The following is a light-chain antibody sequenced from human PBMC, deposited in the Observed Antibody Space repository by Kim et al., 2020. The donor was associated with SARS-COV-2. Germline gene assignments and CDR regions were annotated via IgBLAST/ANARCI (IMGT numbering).Light chain of an antibody. J-gene: IGKJ2*01. CDR2: KAS. CDR3: QHSHSYPYT. V-gene: IGKV1-5*03. CDR1: QSISNW. Sequence: DIQMTQSPSTLSASVGDRVTITCRASQSISNWLAWYQQKPGKVPKVLIYKASNLENGVPSRFSGSGYGTEFTLTISSLQPDDFATYYCQHSHSYPYTFGQGTKLEI.